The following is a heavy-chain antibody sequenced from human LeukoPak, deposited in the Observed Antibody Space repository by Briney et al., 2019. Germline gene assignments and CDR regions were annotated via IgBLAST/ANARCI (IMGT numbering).Heavy chain of an antibody. J-gene: IGHJ6*03. V-gene: IGHV3-7*01. CDR2: IKQDGSEK. D-gene: IGHD2-15*01. CDR3: ASGDSMDV. Sequence: GGSLRLTCADSGFTFSSYAMSWVRQAPGKGLEWVANIKQDGSEKYYVDSVKGRFTISRDNAKNSLYLQMNSLIAEDTAAYYCASGDSMDVWGKGTTVTVSS. CDR1: GFTFSSYA.